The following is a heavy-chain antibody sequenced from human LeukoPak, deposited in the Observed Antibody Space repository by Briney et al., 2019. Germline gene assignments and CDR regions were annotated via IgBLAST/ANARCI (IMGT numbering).Heavy chain of an antibody. J-gene: IGHJ4*02. CDR1: GFIFSSYA. V-gene: IGHV3-30-3*01. Sequence: PGGSLRLSCAASGFIFSSYAMHWVRQSPGKGLEWVAVISYDGSNKYYADSVKGRFTISRDNSKNTLYLQMNSLRAEDTAVYYCARDPSIVGATIYYWGQGTLVTVSS. CDR3: ARDPSIVGATIYY. CDR2: ISYDGSNK. D-gene: IGHD1-26*01.